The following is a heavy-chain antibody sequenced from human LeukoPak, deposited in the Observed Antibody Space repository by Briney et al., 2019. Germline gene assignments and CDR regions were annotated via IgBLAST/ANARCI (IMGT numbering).Heavy chain of an antibody. J-gene: IGHJ4*02. V-gene: IGHV4-34*01. CDR2: INHSGST. CDR1: GGSFRGYY. CDR3: AREGGIAAAARFDY. Sequence: SETLSLTCAVYGGSFRGYYWSWIRQPPGTGLEWIGEINHSGSTNYNPSLKSRVTISVDTSKNQFSLKLSSVTAADTAVYYCAREGGIAAAARFDYWGQGTLVTVSS. D-gene: IGHD6-13*01.